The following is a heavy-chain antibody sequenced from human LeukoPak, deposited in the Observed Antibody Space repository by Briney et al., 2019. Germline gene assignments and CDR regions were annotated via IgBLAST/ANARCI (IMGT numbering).Heavy chain of an antibody. CDR3: ARAFVAGYLYYFDY. V-gene: IGHV4-34*01. D-gene: IGHD2-15*01. J-gene: IGHJ4*02. CDR1: GGSFSGYY. Sequence: SETLSLTCAVYGGSFSGYYWSCIRQPPGQGLDWIGEINHSGSTNYNPSLKSRVTISVDTSKNQFSLKLSPVTAADTAVYYCARAFVAGYLYYFDYWGQGTLVTVSS. CDR2: INHSGST.